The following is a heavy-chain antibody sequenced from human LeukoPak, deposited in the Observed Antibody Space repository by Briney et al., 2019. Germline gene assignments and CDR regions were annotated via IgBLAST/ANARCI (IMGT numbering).Heavy chain of an antibody. V-gene: IGHV4-34*01. J-gene: IGHJ3*02. CDR1: GGSFSGYY. CDR2: INHSGST. Sequence: PSETLSLTCAVYGGSFSGYYWSWIRQPPGKGLEWIGEINHSGSTNYNPSLKSRVTISVDTSKNQFSLKLSSVTAADTAVYYCARADYYGSGSSRNAFDIWGQGTMVTVSS. CDR3: ARADYYGSGSSRNAFDI. D-gene: IGHD3-10*01.